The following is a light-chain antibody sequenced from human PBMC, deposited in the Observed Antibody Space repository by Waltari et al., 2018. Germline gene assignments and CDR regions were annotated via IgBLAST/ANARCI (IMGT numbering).Light chain of an antibody. CDR1: QGISSY. V-gene: IGKV1-9*01. CDR2: SAS. J-gene: IGKJ4*01. CDR3: QQLSSQPLT. Sequence: DIQLTQSPSFLSASVGDSVTITCRASQGISSYVAWYPQNPGKAPMLLIHSASTLQSGVPSRFSGSGSGTEFTLTISSLQPEDFASYYCQQLSSQPLTFGGGTKVEI.